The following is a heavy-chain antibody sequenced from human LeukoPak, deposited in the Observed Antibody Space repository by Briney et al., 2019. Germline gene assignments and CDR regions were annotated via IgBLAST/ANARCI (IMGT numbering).Heavy chain of an antibody. CDR2: INHSGST. J-gene: IGHJ4*02. CDR1: GGSFSGYY. V-gene: IGHV4-34*01. D-gene: IGHD3-10*01. CDR3: VRFRRIMVRGVIIPSYFDY. Sequence: SETLSLTCAVYGGSFSGYYWSWIRQPPGKGLEWIGEINHSGSTNYNPSLKSRVTISVDTSKNQFSLKLSSVTAADTAVYYCVRFRRIMVRGVIIPSYFDYWGQGTLVTVSS.